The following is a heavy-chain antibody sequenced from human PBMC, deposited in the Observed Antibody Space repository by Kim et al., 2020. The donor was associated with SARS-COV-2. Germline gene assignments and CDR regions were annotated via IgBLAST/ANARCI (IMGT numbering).Heavy chain of an antibody. V-gene: IGHV4-39*01. J-gene: IGHJ4*02. CDR3: ARLDRTMVRGVIANCDY. Sequence: KSRVTISVDTSKNQFSLKLSSVTAGDTAVYYCARLDRTMVRGVIANCDYWGQGTLVTVSS. D-gene: IGHD3-10*01.